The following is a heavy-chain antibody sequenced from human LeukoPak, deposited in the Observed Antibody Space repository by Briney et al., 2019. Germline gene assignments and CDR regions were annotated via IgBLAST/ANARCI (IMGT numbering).Heavy chain of an antibody. D-gene: IGHD2-15*01. CDR3: ARVCSGGSCYSDAFDI. CDR1: RGRVSCNSAA. V-gene: IGHV6-1*01. J-gene: IGHJ3*02. CDR2: TYYRSKWYN. Sequence: SPTLPLTCAISRGRVSCNSAAWKWIKQSPSRGLEWLGRTYYRSKWYNDYAVSVKSRITINPDTSKNQFSLQLNSVTPEDTAVYYCARVCSGGSCYSDAFDIWGQGTMVTVSS.